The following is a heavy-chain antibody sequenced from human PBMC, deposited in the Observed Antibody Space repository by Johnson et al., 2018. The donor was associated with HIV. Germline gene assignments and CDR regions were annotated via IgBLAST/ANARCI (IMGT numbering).Heavy chain of an antibody. D-gene: IGHD1-26*01. V-gene: IGHV3-9*01. CDR2: ISWNSGSI. CDR3: ARDRWELLALSAFDI. CDR1: GFTFDDYA. Sequence: VQLVESGGGLVQPGRSLTLSCAASGFTFDDYAMHWVRQAPGKGLEWVSGISWNSGSIGYADSVKGRFTISRDNAKNSLYLQMNSLRAEDTAVYYCARDRWELLALSAFDIWGQGTMVTVSS. J-gene: IGHJ3*02.